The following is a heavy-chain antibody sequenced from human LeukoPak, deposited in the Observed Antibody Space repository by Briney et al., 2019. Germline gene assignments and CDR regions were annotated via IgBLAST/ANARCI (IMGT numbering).Heavy chain of an antibody. CDR1: GFTFSSYN. Sequence: GGSLRLSCAASGFTFSSYNMNWVRQAPGKGLEWVSYISTSSNTIYYADSVKGRFTISRDNAKNSLYLQMNDLRAEDTAVYYCAKRKVGATDYFDYWGQGTLVTVSS. D-gene: IGHD1-26*01. CDR2: ISTSSNTI. CDR3: AKRKVGATDYFDY. V-gene: IGHV3-48*01. J-gene: IGHJ4*02.